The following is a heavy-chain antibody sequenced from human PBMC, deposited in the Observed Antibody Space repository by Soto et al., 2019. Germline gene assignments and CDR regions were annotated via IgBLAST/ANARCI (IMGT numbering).Heavy chain of an antibody. Sequence: GGSLRLSCAASGFTFSSYAMSWVRQAPGKGLEWVSAISASGGSTYYADSVKGRFTISRDNSKNTLYLQINALRAEDTAVYYCAKTRLIGGSYFYPPFDSWGQGTLVTVSS. V-gene: IGHV3-23*01. J-gene: IGHJ4*02. CDR2: ISASGGST. D-gene: IGHD1-26*01. CDR3: AKTRLIGGSYFYPPFDS. CDR1: GFTFSSYA.